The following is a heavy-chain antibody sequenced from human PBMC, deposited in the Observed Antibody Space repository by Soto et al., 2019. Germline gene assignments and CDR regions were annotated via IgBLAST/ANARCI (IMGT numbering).Heavy chain of an antibody. CDR2: IYYSGST. J-gene: IGHJ5*02. V-gene: IGHV4-39*01. CDR1: GGSISSSSYY. CDR3: ARHLFRKGGRRGHCTNGVCSYNWFDP. Sequence: SETLSLTCTVSGGSISSSSYYWGWIRQPPGKGLEWIGSIYYSGSTYYNPSLKSRVTISVDTSKNQFSLKLSSVTAADTAVYYCARHLFRKGGRRGHCTNGVCSYNWFDPWGQGTLVTISS. D-gene: IGHD2-8*01.